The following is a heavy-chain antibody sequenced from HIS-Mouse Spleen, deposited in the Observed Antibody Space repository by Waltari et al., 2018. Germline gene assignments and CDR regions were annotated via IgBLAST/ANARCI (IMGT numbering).Heavy chain of an antibody. CDR1: GGSISISRYY. CDR2: IYYSGST. D-gene: IGHD3-10*01. V-gene: IGHV4-39*07. J-gene: IGHJ4*02. Sequence: QLQLQESGPGLVKPSETLSLTCTVSGGSISISRYYRGWIRQPPGKGLEWIGGIYYSGSTYYNPSLKSRVTISVDTSKNQFSLKLSSGTAADTAVYYCARETQLLWFGELLYWGQGTLVTVSS. CDR3: ARETQLLWFGELLY.